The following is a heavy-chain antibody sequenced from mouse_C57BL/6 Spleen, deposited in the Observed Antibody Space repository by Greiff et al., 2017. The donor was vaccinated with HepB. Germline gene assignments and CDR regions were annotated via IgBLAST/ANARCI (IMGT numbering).Heavy chain of an antibody. CDR2: IYPRSGNT. CDR1: GYTFTSYG. Sequence: QVQLKESGAELARPGASVKLSCKASGYTFTSYGISWVKQRTGQGLEWIGEIYPRSGNTYYNEKFKGKATLTADKSSSTAYMELRSLTSEDSAVYFCAREGVVTYFDYWGQGTTLTVSS. J-gene: IGHJ2*01. D-gene: IGHD2-5*01. CDR3: AREGVVTYFDY. V-gene: IGHV1-81*01.